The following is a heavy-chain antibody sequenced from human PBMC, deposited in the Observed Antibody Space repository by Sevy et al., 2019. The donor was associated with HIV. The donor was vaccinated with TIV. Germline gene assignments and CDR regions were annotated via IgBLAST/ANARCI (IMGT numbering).Heavy chain of an antibody. CDR2: ISSSGSTI. CDR3: ARDTSRWELVDAFDI. V-gene: IGHV3-11*01. CDR1: GFTFSDYY. D-gene: IGHD1-26*01. J-gene: IGHJ3*02. Sequence: GGSLRLSCAASGFTFSDYYMSWIRQAPGKGLEWVSYISSSGSTIYYADSVKGRFTISRDNAKNSLYLQMNSLRAEDTAVYYCARDTSRWELVDAFDIWGQGTMVTVSS.